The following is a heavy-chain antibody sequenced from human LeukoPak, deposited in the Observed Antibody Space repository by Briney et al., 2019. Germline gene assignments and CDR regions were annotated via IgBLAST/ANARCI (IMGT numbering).Heavy chain of an antibody. D-gene: IGHD4-11*01. V-gene: IGHV4-59*08. J-gene: IGHJ3*02. Sequence: SETLSLTCTVSDGSISTYYWSWIRQPPGKGLEWIGYIYDSGSTNYNPSLKSRVTISVDTSKNQFSLKLSSVTAADTAVYYCARHLEVTTSRAFDIWGQGTMVTVSS. CDR1: DGSISTYY. CDR2: IYDSGST. CDR3: ARHLEVTTSRAFDI.